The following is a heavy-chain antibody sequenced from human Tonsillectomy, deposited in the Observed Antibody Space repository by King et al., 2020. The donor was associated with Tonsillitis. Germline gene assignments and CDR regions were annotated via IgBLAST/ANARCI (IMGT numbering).Heavy chain of an antibody. CDR2: LYYSGTT. CDR1: GGSISSSSYY. CDR3: ARRPGVILAVVAATPWAFDI. V-gene: IGHV4-39*01. J-gene: IGHJ3*02. D-gene: IGHD2-15*01. Sequence: QLQESGPGLVKPSETLSLTCTVSGGSISSSSYYWGWIRQPPGKGLEWIGNLYYSGTTYYNPSLKSRVTISIDTSRNQFSLKLSSVTAADTAVYYCARRPGVILAVVAATPWAFDIWGQGTMVTVSS.